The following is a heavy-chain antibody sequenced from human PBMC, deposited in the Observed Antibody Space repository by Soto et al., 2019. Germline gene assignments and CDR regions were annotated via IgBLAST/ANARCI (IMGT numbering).Heavy chain of an antibody. CDR1: GGSISSYY. D-gene: IGHD4-17*01. CDR3: ARDGEYGDYDENYYYYMDV. Sequence: PSETLSLTCTVSGGSISSYYWSLLRQPPGKGLEWIGYIYYSGSTNYNPSLKSRVTISVDTSKNQFSLKLSSVTAADTAVYYCARDGEYGDYDENYYYYMDVWGKGTTVTVSS. J-gene: IGHJ6*03. V-gene: IGHV4-59*01. CDR2: IYYSGST.